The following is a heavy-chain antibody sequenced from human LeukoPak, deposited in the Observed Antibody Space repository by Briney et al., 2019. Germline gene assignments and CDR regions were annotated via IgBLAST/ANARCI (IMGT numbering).Heavy chain of an antibody. D-gene: IGHD6-13*01. CDR3: ARGEEQLVYGNWFDP. CDR1: GGSISSYY. CDR2: IYHSGST. Sequence: SETLSLTCTVSGGSISSYYWSWIRQPPGKGLEWIGYIYHSGSTYYNPSLKSRVTISVDRSKNQFSLKLSSVTAADTAVYYCARGEEQLVYGNWFDPWGQGTLVTVSS. J-gene: IGHJ5*02. V-gene: IGHV4-59*12.